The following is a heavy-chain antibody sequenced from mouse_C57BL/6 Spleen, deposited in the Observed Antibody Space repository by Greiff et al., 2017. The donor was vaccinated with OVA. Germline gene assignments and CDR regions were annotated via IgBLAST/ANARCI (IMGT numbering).Heavy chain of an antibody. J-gene: IGHJ4*01. V-gene: IGHV2-2*01. CDR1: GFSLTSYG. CDR3: ARKGDYDAGYAMDN. Sequence: QVQLQQSGPGLVQPSQSLSITCTVSGFSLTSYGVHWVRQSPGKGLEWLGVIWSGGSTDYNAAFISRLSISKDNSKSQVFFKMNSLQADDTAIYYCARKGDYDAGYAMDNWGQGTSVTVSS. D-gene: IGHD2-4*01. CDR2: IWSGGST.